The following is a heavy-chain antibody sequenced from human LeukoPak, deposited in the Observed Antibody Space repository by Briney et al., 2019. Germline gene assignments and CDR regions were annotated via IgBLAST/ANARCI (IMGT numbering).Heavy chain of an antibody. CDR3: AKDKLSSGRLYYFDY. Sequence: PGGSLRLSCAASGFTFSSYAMSWVRQAPGKGLEWVSAISGSGGSTYYADSVKGRFTISRDNSKNTLYLQMNSLRAEDTAVYYCAKDKLSSGRLYYFDYWGQGTLVTVSS. CDR1: GFTFSSYA. CDR2: ISGSGGST. V-gene: IGHV3-23*01. J-gene: IGHJ4*02. D-gene: IGHD6-19*01.